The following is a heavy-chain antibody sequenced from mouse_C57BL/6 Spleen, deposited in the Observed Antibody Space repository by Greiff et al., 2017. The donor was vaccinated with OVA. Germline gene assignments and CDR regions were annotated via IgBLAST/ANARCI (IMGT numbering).Heavy chain of an antibody. V-gene: IGHV5-17*01. CDR1: GFTFSDYG. Sequence: EVMLVESGGGLVKPGGSLKLSCAASGFTFSDYGMHWVRQAPEKGLEWVAYISSGSSTIYYADTVKSRFTISRDNAKNTLFLQMTSLRSEDTAMYYCVFYYDYDPYYAMDYWGQGTSVTVSS. J-gene: IGHJ4*01. D-gene: IGHD2-4*01. CDR3: VFYYDYDPYYAMDY. CDR2: ISSGSSTI.